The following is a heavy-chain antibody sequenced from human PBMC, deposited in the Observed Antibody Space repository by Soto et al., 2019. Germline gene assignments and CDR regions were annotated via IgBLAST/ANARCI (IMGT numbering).Heavy chain of an antibody. CDR2: LVPVFGTA. V-gene: IGHV1-69*06. CDR1: GGTFSSLA. J-gene: IGHJ4*02. Sequence: QVQLVQSGAEVKKPGSSVKVSCKASGGTFSSLAISWVRQAPGQGLEWMGGLVPVFGTANYAQKFQDRVTITADKSTSTSYMELRSLRCEDTAVYYCARSPGVFDYWGQGTLVTVSS. D-gene: IGHD3-10*01. CDR3: ARSPGVFDY.